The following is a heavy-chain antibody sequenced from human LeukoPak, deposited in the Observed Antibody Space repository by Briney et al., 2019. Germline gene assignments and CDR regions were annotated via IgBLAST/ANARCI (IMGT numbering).Heavy chain of an antibody. J-gene: IGHJ4*02. V-gene: IGHV1-46*01. CDR2: ISPSRGST. Sequence: ASVKVSCKASGYTFTNYYIHWVRQAPGQGLEWMGIISPSRGSTTYAQKFQGRVTMTRDTSTSTVYMEVTSLRYEDTAVYYCARDGETITAGGNSIYFDYWGQGTLVTVSS. CDR3: ARDGETITAGGNSIYFDY. CDR1: GYTFTNYY. D-gene: IGHD6-13*01.